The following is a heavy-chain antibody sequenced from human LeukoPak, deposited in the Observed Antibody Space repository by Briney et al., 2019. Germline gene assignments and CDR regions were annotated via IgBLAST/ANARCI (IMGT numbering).Heavy chain of an antibody. CDR2: ISYSGNT. J-gene: IGHJ4*02. CDR1: GASITSYY. CDR3: ARHADY. Sequence: SETLSLTCTVSGASITSYYWSWIRQPPGKGLEWIGYISYSGNTNYNPSLKSRVSISVDTSKNQFSLKLNSVTAADTAVYYCARHADYWGQGILVTVSS. V-gene: IGHV4-59*08.